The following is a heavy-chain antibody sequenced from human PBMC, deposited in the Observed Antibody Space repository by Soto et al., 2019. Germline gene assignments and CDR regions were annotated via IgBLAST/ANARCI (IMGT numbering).Heavy chain of an antibody. V-gene: IGHV3-15*01. CDR1: GFTFSNAW. CDR2: IKSKTDGGTT. D-gene: IGHD5-18*01. J-gene: IGHJ4*02. Sequence: GGSLRLSCAASGFTFSNAWMSWVRQAPGKGLEWVGRIKSKTDGGTTDYAAPVKGRFTISRDDSKNTLYLQMNSLKTEDTAVYYCTSHGYSYGYTFDYWGQGTLVTVSS. CDR3: TSHGYSYGYTFDY.